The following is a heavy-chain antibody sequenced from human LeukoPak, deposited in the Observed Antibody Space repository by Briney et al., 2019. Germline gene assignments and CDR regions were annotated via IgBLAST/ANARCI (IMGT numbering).Heavy chain of an antibody. Sequence: ASVKVSCKASGCTFTSYGISWVRQAPGQGLDLMWRISLYNDNTNYAENLQDRVTMTTDTSTTTVYIELRGVCYYATAVYYCARGRAMASEIDYWGQGTLVTVSS. D-gene: IGHD5-18*01. CDR2: ISLYNDNT. CDR3: ARGRAMASEIDY. CDR1: GCTFTSYG. J-gene: IGHJ4*02. V-gene: IGHV1-18*04.